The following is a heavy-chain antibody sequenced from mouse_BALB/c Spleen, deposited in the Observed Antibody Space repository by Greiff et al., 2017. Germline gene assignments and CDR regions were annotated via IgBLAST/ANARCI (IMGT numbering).Heavy chain of an antibody. CDR3: ARAYYGNYAGFAY. D-gene: IGHD2-10*01. Sequence: EVQLVESGGGLVKPGGSLKLSCAASGFSFSDYYMYWVRQTPEKRLEWVATISDGGSSTYYPDSVKGRFTISRDNAKNDLYLQMSSLKSEDTAMYYCARAYYGNYAGFAYWGQGTLVTVSA. V-gene: IGHV5-4*02. CDR2: ISDGGSST. J-gene: IGHJ3*01. CDR1: GFSFSDYY.